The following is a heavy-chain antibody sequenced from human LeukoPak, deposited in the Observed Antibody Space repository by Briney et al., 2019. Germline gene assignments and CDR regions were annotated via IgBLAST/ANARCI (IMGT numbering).Heavy chain of an antibody. D-gene: IGHD2/OR15-2a*01. Sequence: SQTLSLTCAISGDSVSSNSAAWNWIRRSPSRGLEWLGRTYYRSKWYNDYAVSVKSRITINPDTSKNQFSLQLNSVTPEDTAVYYCARGLSSAYYYYYGMDVWGQGTTVTVSS. J-gene: IGHJ6*02. CDR3: ARGLSSAYYYYYGMDV. CDR2: TYYRSKWYN. V-gene: IGHV6-1*01. CDR1: GDSVSSNSAA.